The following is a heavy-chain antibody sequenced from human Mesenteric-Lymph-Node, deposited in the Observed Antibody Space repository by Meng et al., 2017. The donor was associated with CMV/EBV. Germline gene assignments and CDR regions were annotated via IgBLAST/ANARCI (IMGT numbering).Heavy chain of an antibody. Sequence: GSLRLSCAASGFTFSNYWMTWVRQAPGKGLEWVANINQNGGKKYYVDSVKGRFTISRDNAKNSLYLQVNSLRAEDTAVYYCARIGYSSSSLDYWGQGTLVTVSS. CDR1: GFTFSNYW. J-gene: IGHJ4*02. V-gene: IGHV3-7*01. CDR2: INQNGGKK. D-gene: IGHD6-6*01. CDR3: ARIGYSSSSLDY.